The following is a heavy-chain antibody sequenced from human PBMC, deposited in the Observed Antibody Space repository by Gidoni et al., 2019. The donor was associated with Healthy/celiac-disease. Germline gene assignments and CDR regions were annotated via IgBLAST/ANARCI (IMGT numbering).Heavy chain of an antibody. CDR1: SVSNAW. J-gene: IGHJ4*02. Sequence: SVSNAWMNWVRQAPGKGLEWVGRIKSKTDGGTTDYAAPVKGRFTISRDDSQNTLYLQMNSLKTEDTAVYYCTSSGYSYGIFDYWGQGTLVTVSS. CDR3: TSSGYSYGIFDY. CDR2: IKSKTDGGTT. D-gene: IGHD5-18*01. V-gene: IGHV3-15*07.